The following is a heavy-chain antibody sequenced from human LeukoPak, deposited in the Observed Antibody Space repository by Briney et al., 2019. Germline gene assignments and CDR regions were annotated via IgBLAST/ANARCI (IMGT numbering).Heavy chain of an antibody. CDR3: ITGDYDFWSGFYSPNHYFDY. D-gene: IGHD3-3*01. CDR1: GFTLNNAW. Sequence: GGSLRLSCAASGFTLNNAWMSWVRQAPGKGLEWVGRIKGKTAAGAPDYVASVKGRFTISRDDSKNTLFLQMNSLKTEDTAVYYCITGDYDFWSGFYSPNHYFDYWGQGTLVTVSS. J-gene: IGHJ4*02. V-gene: IGHV3-15*01. CDR2: IKGKTAAGAP.